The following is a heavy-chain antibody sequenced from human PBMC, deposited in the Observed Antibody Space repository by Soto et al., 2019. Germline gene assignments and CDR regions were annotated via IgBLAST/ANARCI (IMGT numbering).Heavy chain of an antibody. CDR2: IYYSGST. J-gene: IGHJ5*02. V-gene: IGHV4-31*03. Sequence: PSETLSLTCTVSGGSISSGGYYWSWIRQHPGKGLEWIGYIYYSGSTYYNPSLKGRVTISVDTSKNQFSLKLSSVTAADTAVYYGARVPGYYDSSGYFQNWFDPWGQGTLVTVSS. D-gene: IGHD3-22*01. CDR1: GGSISSGGYY. CDR3: ARVPGYYDSSGYFQNWFDP.